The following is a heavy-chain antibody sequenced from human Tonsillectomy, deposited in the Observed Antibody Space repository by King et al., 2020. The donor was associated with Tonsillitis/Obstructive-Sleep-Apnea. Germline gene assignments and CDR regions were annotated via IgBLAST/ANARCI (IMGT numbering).Heavy chain of an antibody. V-gene: IGHV1-18*01. Sequence: QLVQSGAEVKKPGASVKVSCKASGYTFTTYGISWVRQAPGQGLEWMGWISPYNGDTNYAQKLQGRVTMTTGTSTSTAYMELRSLTSDDTAAYYCARDSMSHYYDSSGYYTFDYWGQGTLVTVSS. J-gene: IGHJ4*02. CDR1: GYTFTTYG. D-gene: IGHD3-22*01. CDR3: ARDSMSHYYDSSGYYTFDY. CDR2: ISPYNGDT.